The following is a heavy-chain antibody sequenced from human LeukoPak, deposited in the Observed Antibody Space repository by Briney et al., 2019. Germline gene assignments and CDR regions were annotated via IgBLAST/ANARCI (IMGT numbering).Heavy chain of an antibody. CDR1: GYTFTSYA. D-gene: IGHD3-10*01. CDR3: ARDSYNTMVRGVIAWFDP. Sequence: ASVKVSCKASGYTFTSYAMHWVRQAPGQRLEWMGWINAGNGNTKYSQKFQGRVTITRDTSASTAYMELSSLRSEDTAVYYCARDSYNTMVRGVIAWFDPWGQGTLVTDSS. CDR2: INAGNGNT. V-gene: IGHV1-3*01. J-gene: IGHJ5*02.